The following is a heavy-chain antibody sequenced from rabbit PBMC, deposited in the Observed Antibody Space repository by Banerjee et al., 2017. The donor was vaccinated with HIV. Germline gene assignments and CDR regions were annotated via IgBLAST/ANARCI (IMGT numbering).Heavy chain of an antibody. J-gene: IGHJ4*01. CDR3: AGSDGYGYASFGV. D-gene: IGHD6-1*01. V-gene: IGHV1S40*01. Sequence: QSLEESGGDLVKPGASLTLTCTASGFSFSSSQWICWVRQAPGKGLEWIACIDAGSSDSPDYASWAKGRLTISKTSATTVTLQMTTLAAADTAPYFCAGSDGYGYASFGVWGPGTLFT. CDR1: GFSFSSSQW. CDR2: IDAGSSDSP.